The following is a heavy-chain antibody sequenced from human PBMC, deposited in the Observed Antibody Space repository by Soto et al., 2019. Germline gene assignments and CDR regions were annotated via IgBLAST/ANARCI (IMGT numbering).Heavy chain of an antibody. CDR3: ARFGPRLHLGELSSIGP. Sequence: SETLSLTCTVSGGSISSSSYYWGWIRQPPGKGLEWIGSIYYSGSTYYNPSLKSRVTISVDTSKNQFSLKLSSVTAADTAVYYCARFGPRLHLGELSSIGPWGQGTLVTVSS. V-gene: IGHV4-39*01. D-gene: IGHD3-16*02. J-gene: IGHJ5*02. CDR2: IYYSGST. CDR1: GGSISSSSYY.